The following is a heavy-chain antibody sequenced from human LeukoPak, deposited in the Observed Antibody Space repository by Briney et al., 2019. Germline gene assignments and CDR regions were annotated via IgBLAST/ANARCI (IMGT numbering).Heavy chain of an antibody. CDR3: ARDFFRVGATSAY. V-gene: IGHV3-21*01. CDR2: ISSSSSYI. J-gene: IGHJ4*02. Sequence: PGRSLRLSCAASGFTFSSYSMNWVRQAPGKGLEWVSSISSSSSYIYYADSVKGRFTISRDNAKNSLYLQMNSLRAEDTAVYYCARDFFRVGATSAYWGQGTLVTVSS. CDR1: GFTFSSYS. D-gene: IGHD1-26*01.